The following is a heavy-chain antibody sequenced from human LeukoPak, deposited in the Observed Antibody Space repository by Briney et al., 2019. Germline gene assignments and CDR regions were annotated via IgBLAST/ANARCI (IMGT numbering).Heavy chain of an antibody. D-gene: IGHD2-2*02. J-gene: IGHJ6*02. CDR1: GGSMNNYD. V-gene: IGHV4-59*08. CDR2: IYYTGSA. CDR3: ARHNLGCTSTGCYNYAMDV. Sequence: SETLTLTCTVSGGSMNNYDWCWIRQPPGKGLEWIGYIYYTGSANYNPSLKGRLPIFEGQSKSQFSLKLSSVTAADTAVYYCARHNLGCTSTGCYNYAMDVWGQGTTVTVSS.